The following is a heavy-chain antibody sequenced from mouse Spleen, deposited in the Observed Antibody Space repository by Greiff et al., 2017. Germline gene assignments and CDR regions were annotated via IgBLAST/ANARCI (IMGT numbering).Heavy chain of an antibody. Sequence: LKESGAELVRPGSSVKLSCKDSYFAFMASAMHWVKQRPGHGLEWIGSFTMYSDATEYSENFKGKATLTANTSSSTAYMELSSLTSEDCAFYYCACGYDEAWFAYWGQGTLVTVSA. V-gene: IGHV1-49*01. CDR1: YFAFMASA. J-gene: IGHJ3*01. CDR2: FTMYSDAT. CDR3: ACGYDEAWFAY. D-gene: IGHD2-2*01.